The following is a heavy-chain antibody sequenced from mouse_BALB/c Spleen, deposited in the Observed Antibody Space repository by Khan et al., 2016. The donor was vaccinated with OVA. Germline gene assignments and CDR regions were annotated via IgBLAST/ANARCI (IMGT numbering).Heavy chain of an antibody. CDR3: AKQNYGTLYAMDY. D-gene: IGHD2-1*01. V-gene: IGHV2-3*01. J-gene: IGHJ4*01. Sequence: QVQLKESGPGLVAPSQSLSITCTVSGFSLTNYGVHWVRQPPGKGLEWLGVIWGGGTTNYHSALISRLSISKDNSKSQVFLKLNSLQTADTATYYCAKQNYGTLYAMDYWGQGTSVTVSS. CDR2: IWGGGTT. CDR1: GFSLTNYG.